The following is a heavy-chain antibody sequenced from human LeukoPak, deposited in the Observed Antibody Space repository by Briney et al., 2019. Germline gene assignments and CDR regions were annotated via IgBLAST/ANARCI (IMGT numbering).Heavy chain of an antibody. CDR1: GFTFSSYAM. D-gene: IGHD2-8*02. J-gene: IGHJ5*02. CDR2: IYHSGSF. V-gene: IGHV4-4*02. Sequence: TGGSLRLSCAASGFTFSSYAMSWVRQAPGKGLEWIGEIYHSGSFNYNPSLQSRVTISLDKSQNQFSLRLTSVTAADTAVYYCVHVLAGGFDPWGQGTLVTVSS. CDR3: VHVLAGGFDP.